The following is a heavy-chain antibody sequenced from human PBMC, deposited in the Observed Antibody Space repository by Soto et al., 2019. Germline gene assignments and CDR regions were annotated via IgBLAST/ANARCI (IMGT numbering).Heavy chain of an antibody. CDR1: GFIFANYG. D-gene: IGHD1-1*01. CDR2: ITYAGRNK. V-gene: IGHV3-30*18. J-gene: IGHJ6*02. Sequence: QEQLVESGGGVVQPGRSLRLSCAASGFIFANYGMHWVRQAPGKGLEWVALITYAGRNKYYADAVKGRFTISRDNAKNMVSLEMDSLSADDTAVYYCAKARGANNWANYYGLDVWSQGTTVTVSS. CDR3: AKARGANNWANYYGLDV.